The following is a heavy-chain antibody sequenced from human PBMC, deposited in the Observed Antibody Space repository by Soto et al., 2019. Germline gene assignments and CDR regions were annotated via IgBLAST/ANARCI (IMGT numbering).Heavy chain of an antibody. CDR1: GFTFSSYA. CDR2: ISGSGGST. D-gene: IGHD3-9*01. J-gene: IGHJ4*02. Sequence: EVQLLESGGGLVQPGGSLRLSCVASGFTFSSYAMIWVRQAPGKGLEWVSTISGSGGSTYYADSVKGRFTISRDNSKDTLYLQMNSLSAEDTAVYYCAKGRILTGYNYWGQGTLVTVSS. CDR3: AKGRILTGYNY. V-gene: IGHV3-23*01.